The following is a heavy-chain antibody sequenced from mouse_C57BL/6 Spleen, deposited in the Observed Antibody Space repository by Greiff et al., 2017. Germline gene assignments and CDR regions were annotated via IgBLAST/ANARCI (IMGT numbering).Heavy chain of an antibody. CDR1: GYTFTSYW. J-gene: IGHJ1*03. CDR2: IDPSDSYT. D-gene: IGHD1-1*01. Sequence: VQLQESGAELVMPGASVKLSCKASGYTFTSYWMHWVKQRPGQGLEWIGEIDPSDSYTNYNQKFKGKSTLTVDKSSSTAYMQLSSLTSEDSAVYYCARLGITRYFDVWGTGTTVTVSS. CDR3: ARLGITRYFDV. V-gene: IGHV1-69*01.